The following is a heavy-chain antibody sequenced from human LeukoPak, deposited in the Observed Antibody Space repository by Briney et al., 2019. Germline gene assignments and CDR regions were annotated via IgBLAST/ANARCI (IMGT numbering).Heavy chain of an antibody. Sequence: GESLKISCKASGYNFTKFWIGWVRQMPGKGLEWMGIIYPGDSDTRYSPSFEGQVTFSADKSISTAYLQWRSLKASDTAMYYCARGGGHGYSFVYWGQRTLVTVSS. CDR2: IYPGDSDT. D-gene: IGHD5-24*01. CDR3: ARGGGHGYSFVY. J-gene: IGHJ4*02. CDR1: GYNFTKFW. V-gene: IGHV5-51*01.